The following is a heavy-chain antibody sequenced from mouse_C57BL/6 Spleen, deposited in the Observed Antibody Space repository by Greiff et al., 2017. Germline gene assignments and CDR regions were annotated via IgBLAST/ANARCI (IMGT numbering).Heavy chain of an antibody. CDR2: IDPSDSYT. V-gene: IGHV1-50*01. CDR3: AGQLRPYFDY. D-gene: IGHD3-2*02. Sequence: QVHVKQPGAELVKPGASVKLSCKASGYTFTSYWMQWVKQRPGQGLEWIGEIDPSDSYTNYNQKFKGKATLTVDTSSSTAYMQLSSLTSEDAAVYYWAGQLRPYFDYWGQGTTLTVSS. CDR1: GYTFTSYW. J-gene: IGHJ2*01.